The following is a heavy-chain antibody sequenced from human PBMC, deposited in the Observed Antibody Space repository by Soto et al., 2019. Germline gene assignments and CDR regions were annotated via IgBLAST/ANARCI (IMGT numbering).Heavy chain of an antibody. Sequence: SETLSLTCAIDGGSFSGYYWNWIRQPPGKGLEWIGDVYHSGSTNYNPSLKSRVTISVDTSKSQFSLRLNSVTATDTAVYYCARTVLGPDLLADSFVDYYYYMDVWGQGTTVTVSS. V-gene: IGHV4-34*01. J-gene: IGHJ6*03. CDR2: VYHSGST. D-gene: IGHD3-9*01. CDR3: ARTVLGPDLLADSFVDYYYYMDV. CDR1: GGSFSGYY.